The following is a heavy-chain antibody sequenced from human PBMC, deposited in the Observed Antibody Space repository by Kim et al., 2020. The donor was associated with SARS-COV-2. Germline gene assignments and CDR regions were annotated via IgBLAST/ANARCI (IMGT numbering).Heavy chain of an antibody. D-gene: IGHD6-6*01. J-gene: IGHJ4*02. CDR2: IYYSGST. CDR1: GGSISSYY. V-gene: IGHV4-59*01. Sequence: PSETLSLTCTVSGGSISSYYWSWIRQPPGKGLEWIGYIYYSGSTNYNPSLKSRVTISVDTSKNQFSLKLSSVTAADTAVYYCARDYSSSYQFDYWGQGTLVTVSS. CDR3: ARDYSSSYQFDY.